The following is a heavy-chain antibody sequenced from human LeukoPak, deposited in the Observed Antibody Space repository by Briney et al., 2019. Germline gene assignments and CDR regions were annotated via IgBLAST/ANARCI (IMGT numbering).Heavy chain of an antibody. V-gene: IGHV4-34*01. CDR1: GGSFSGYY. Sequence: SETLSLTCAVYGGSFSGYYWSWIRQPPGKGLEWIGEINHSGSTNYNPSLKSRATISVDTSKNQFSLKLSSVTAADTAVYYCARSVPVAGPNNWFDPWGQGNLVTVS. D-gene: IGHD6-19*01. CDR2: INHSGST. CDR3: ARSVPVAGPNNWFDP. J-gene: IGHJ5*02.